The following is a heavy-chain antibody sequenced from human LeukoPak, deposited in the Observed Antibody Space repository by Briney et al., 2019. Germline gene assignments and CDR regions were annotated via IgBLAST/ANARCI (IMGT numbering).Heavy chain of an antibody. CDR1: GYSFTSYW. J-gene: IGHJ4*02. CDR2: IYPGDSDT. Sequence: GESRKISCKGSGYSFTSYWIGLVRQMPGKGVEWMGIIYPGDSDTRYSPSFQGQVTISADKSISTAYLRWSSLKASDTAMYYCATNSRTPFGVVTYYFDYWGQGTLVTVSS. CDR3: ATNSRTPFGVVTYYFDY. D-gene: IGHD3-3*01. V-gene: IGHV5-51*01.